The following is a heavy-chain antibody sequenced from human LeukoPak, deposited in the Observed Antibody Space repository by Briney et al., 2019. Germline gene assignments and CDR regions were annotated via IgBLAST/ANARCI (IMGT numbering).Heavy chain of an antibody. D-gene: IGHD3-10*01. CDR1: GYTFTSYD. J-gene: IGHJ5*02. Sequence: ASVKVSCKASGYTFTSYDINWVRQATGQGLEWMGWMNPNSGNTGYAQKFQGRVTMTRNTSISTAYMELSSLRSGDTAVYYCARGRVWATMVRGVIIPENWFDPWGQGTLVSVSS. CDR2: MNPNSGNT. CDR3: ARGRVWATMVRGVIIPENWFDP. V-gene: IGHV1-8*01.